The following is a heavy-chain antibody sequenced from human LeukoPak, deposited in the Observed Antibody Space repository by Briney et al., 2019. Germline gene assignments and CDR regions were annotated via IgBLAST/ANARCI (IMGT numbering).Heavy chain of an antibody. CDR3: ARTYSTSSNFDY. V-gene: IGHV4-4*09. D-gene: IGHD2-2*01. CDR1: GGSISSYY. J-gene: IGHJ4*02. CDR2: IYSSRST. Sequence: SETLSLTCTVSGGSISSYYWSWIRQPPGKGLEWIGYIYSSRSTNYNPSLKSRVTISVDTSKNQFSLKLSSVTAADTALYYCARTYSTSSNFDYWGQGTLVTVSS.